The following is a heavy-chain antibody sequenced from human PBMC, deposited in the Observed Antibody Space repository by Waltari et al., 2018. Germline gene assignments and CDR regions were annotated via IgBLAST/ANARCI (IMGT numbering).Heavy chain of an antibody. CDR1: GYSISSGYY. CDR2: IYHSVST. V-gene: IGHV4-38-2*01. Sequence: QVQLQESGPGLVKPSETLSLTCAVSGYSISSGYYWGWIRQPPGKGLEWIGSIYHSVSTYYNPSLKSRVTISVDTSKNQFSLKLSSVTAADTAVYYCARVHLLNTMIVVVTNYFDYWGQGTLVTVSS. J-gene: IGHJ4*02. CDR3: ARVHLLNTMIVVVTNYFDY. D-gene: IGHD3-22*01.